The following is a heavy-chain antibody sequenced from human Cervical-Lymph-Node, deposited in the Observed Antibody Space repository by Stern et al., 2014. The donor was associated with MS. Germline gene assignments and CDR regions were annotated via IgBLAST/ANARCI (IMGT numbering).Heavy chain of an antibody. J-gene: IGHJ4*02. CDR2: ISAYNGKT. Sequence: QVQLVESGAEVKKPGASVKVSCKASGYTLTSYGISWVRQATGQGLEWMGWISAYNGKTNYAQKLQGRVTMTTDTSTSTAYMELRSLRSDDTAVYYCARERPIYGGNYYTRTFDYWGQGTLVTVSS. CDR3: ARERPIYGGNYYTRTFDY. V-gene: IGHV1-18*01. CDR1: GYTLTSYG. D-gene: IGHD1-26*01.